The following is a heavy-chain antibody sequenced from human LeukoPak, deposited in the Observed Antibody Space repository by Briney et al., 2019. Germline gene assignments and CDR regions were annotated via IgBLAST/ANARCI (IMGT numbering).Heavy chain of an antibody. J-gene: IGHJ5*02. Sequence: SETLSLTCTVSGGSISSGNYYWRWIRQPAGKGLEWIGRIYNSGSTNYNPSLKSRFTISVDTSKNQFFLRLSSVTAADTAVYYCARDRYMDGDWFDPWGQGTLVTVSS. D-gene: IGHD1-14*01. CDR2: IYNSGST. V-gene: IGHV4-61*02. CDR1: GGSISSGNYY. CDR3: ARDRYMDGDWFDP.